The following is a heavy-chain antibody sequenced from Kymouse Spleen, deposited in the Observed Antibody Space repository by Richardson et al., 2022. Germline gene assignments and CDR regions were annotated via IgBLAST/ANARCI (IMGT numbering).Heavy chain of an antibody. J-gene: IGHJ4*02. Sequence: EVQLVESGGGLVQPGRSLRLSCAASGFTFDDYAMHWVRQAPGKGLEWVSGISWNSGSIGYADSVKGRFTISRDNAKNSLYLQMNSLRAEDTALYYCAKASANWGFDYWGQGTLVTVSS. CDR2: ISWNSGSI. D-gene: IGHD7-27*02. CDR1: GFTFDDYA. V-gene: IGHV3-9*01. CDR3: AKASANWGFDY.